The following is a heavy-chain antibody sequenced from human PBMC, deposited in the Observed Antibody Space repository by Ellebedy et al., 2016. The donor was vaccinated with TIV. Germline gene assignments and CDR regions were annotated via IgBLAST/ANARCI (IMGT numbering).Heavy chain of an antibody. V-gene: IGHV3-9*01. D-gene: IGHD3-16*01. CDR3: AKDKMMGYYYYGMDV. CDR2: ISWNSGSI. Sequence: GGSLRLSCAASGFTFDDYAMHWVRQVSGKGLEWVSGISWNSGSIGYADSVKGRFTISRDNAKNSLYLEMNSLRAEDTALYYCAKDKMMGYYYYGMDVWGQGTTVTVSS. J-gene: IGHJ6*02. CDR1: GFTFDDYA.